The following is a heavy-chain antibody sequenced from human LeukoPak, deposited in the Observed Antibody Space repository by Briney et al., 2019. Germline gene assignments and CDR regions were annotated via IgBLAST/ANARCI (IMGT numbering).Heavy chain of an antibody. CDR1: GFTFSSYA. V-gene: IGHV3-23*01. J-gene: IGHJ4*02. Sequence: PGGSLRLSCAASGFTFSSYAMSWVRQAPGKGLEWVSAISGSGGSTYYADSVKGRFTTSRDNSKNTLYLQMNSLRAEDTAVYYCAKVLDIVVVPAATGDYWGQGTLVTVSS. CDR2: ISGSGGST. D-gene: IGHD2-2*03. CDR3: AKVLDIVVVPAATGDY.